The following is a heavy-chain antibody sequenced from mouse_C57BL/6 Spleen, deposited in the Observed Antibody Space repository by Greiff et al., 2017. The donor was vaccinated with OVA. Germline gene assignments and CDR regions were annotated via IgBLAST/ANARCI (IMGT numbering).Heavy chain of an antibody. Sequence: QVQLQQSDAELVKPGASVKISCKVSGYTFTDHTIHWMKPRPEQGLEWIGYIYPRDGSTKYNEKFKGQATLTADKSYSTAYMQRNSLNSEDSEVYFCARGAYDYDGDWYFDVWGTGTTVTVSS. CDR1: GYTFTDHT. D-gene: IGHD2-4*01. CDR3: ARGAYDYDGDWYFDV. J-gene: IGHJ1*03. V-gene: IGHV1-78*01. CDR2: IYPRDGST.